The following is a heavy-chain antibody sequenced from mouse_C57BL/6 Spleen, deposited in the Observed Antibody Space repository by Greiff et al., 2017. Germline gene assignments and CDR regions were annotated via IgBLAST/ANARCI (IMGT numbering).Heavy chain of an antibody. CDR3: ARSRVALYYYAMDY. J-gene: IGHJ4*01. CDR2: IDPANGNT. Sequence: EVMLVESVAELVRPGASVKLSCKASGFNIKNTYMHWVKQRPEQGLEWIGRIDPANGNTKYAPKFQGKATITADTSSNTAYLQLSSLTSEDTAIYYCARSRVALYYYAMDYWGQGTSVTVSS. CDR1: GFNIKNTY. D-gene: IGHD1-1*01. V-gene: IGHV14-3*01.